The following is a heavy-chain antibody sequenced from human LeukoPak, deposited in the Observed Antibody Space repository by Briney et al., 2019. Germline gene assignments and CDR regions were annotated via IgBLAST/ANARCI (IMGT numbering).Heavy chain of an antibody. CDR1: GSTFSSYA. D-gene: IGHD4-23*01. J-gene: IGHJ6*03. Sequence: SVKVSCKASGSTFSSYAISWVRQAPGQGLEWMGRIIPIFGTANYAQKFQGRVTITTDESTSTAYMELSSLRSEDTAVYYCARDRSGGNYYYYYYMDVWGKGTTVTASS. CDR2: IIPIFGTA. CDR3: ARDRSGGNYYYYYYMDV. V-gene: IGHV1-69*05.